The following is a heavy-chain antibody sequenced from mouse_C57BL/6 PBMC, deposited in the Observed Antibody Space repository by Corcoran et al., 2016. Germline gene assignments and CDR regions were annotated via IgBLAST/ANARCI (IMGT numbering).Heavy chain of an antibody. CDR2: IYPGSGST. J-gene: IGHJ2*01. CDR3: ARRGLYYYGSSYPFDY. CDR1: GYTFTSYW. D-gene: IGHD1-1*01. V-gene: IGHV1-55*01. Sequence: QVQLQQPGAELVKPGASVKMSCKASGYTFTSYWITWVKQRPGQGLEWIGDIYPGSGSTNYNEKFKSKATLTVDTSSSTAYMQLSSLTSEDSAVYYCARRGLYYYGSSYPFDYWGQGTTLTVSS.